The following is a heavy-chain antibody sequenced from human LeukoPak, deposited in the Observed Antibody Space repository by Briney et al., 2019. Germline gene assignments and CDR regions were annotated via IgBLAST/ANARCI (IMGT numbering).Heavy chain of an antibody. Sequence: SETLSLTCTVSSGSISSSSYYWGWIRQPPGKGLEWIGSIYYSGSTYYNPSLKSLVTISVDTSKNQFSLKLSSVTAADTAVYYCARWYCSSTSCSGIYYYYYMDVWGKGTTVTVSS. CDR3: ARWYCSSTSCSGIYYYYYMDV. CDR1: SGSISSSSYY. D-gene: IGHD2-2*01. CDR2: IYYSGST. V-gene: IGHV4-39*01. J-gene: IGHJ6*03.